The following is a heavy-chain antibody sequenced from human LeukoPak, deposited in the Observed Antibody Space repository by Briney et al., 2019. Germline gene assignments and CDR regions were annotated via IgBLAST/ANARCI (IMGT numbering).Heavy chain of an antibody. V-gene: IGHV4-39*07. D-gene: IGHD2-15*01. Sequence: SETLSLTCTVSGGSISSSSYYWGWIRQPPGKGLEWIGSIYYSGSTYYNPSLKSRVTISVDTSKNQFSLKLSSVTAADTAVYYCARDLVVVVAARKVQNFDYWGQGTLVTVSS. CDR3: ARDLVVVVAARKVQNFDY. J-gene: IGHJ4*02. CDR1: GGSISSSSYY. CDR2: IYYSGST.